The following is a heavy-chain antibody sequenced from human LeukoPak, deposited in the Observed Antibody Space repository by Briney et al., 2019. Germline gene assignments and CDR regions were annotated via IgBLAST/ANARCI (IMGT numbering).Heavy chain of an antibody. Sequence: SETLSLTCAVYGGSFSGYYWSWIRQPPGKGLEWIGEINHSGSTNYNPSLKSRVTISVDTSKNQFSLRLSSVTAADTAVYYCARGFPTLGYCSGGSCYSLDYWGQGTLVTVSS. CDR1: GGSFSGYY. CDR2: INHSGST. CDR3: ARGFPTLGYCSGGSCYSLDY. D-gene: IGHD2-15*01. V-gene: IGHV4-34*01. J-gene: IGHJ4*02.